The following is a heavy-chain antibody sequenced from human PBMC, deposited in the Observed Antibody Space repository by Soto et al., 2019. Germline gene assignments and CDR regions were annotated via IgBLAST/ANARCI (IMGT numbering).Heavy chain of an antibody. CDR1: GDSISSGGYY. CDR2: IYYSGTT. CDR3: ASTYYTGSSGPFDY. D-gene: IGHD3-22*01. J-gene: IGHJ4*02. Sequence: QVQLQASGPGLVKPSQTLSLTCTVSGDSISSGGYYWSWIRQHPGKGLEWIGYIYYSGTTYYTPSLESRVTISADTSDNQFSLKVNSVTVADTAVYYCASTYYTGSSGPFDYWGQGTLVTVSS. V-gene: IGHV4-31*03.